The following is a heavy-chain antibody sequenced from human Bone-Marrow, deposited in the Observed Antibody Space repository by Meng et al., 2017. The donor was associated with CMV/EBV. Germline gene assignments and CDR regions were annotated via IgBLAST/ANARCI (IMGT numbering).Heavy chain of an antibody. CDR1: GGSISSSSYY. CDR3: ARFGVGYYYGMDV. CDR2: IYYSGST. J-gene: IGHJ6*02. Sequence: SETLSLTCTVSGGSISSSSYYWGWIRQPPGKGLEWIGSIYYSGSTYYNPSLKSRVTISVDTSKNQFSLKLSSVTAADTAVYYCARFGVGYYYGMDVWGQGTTVTVSS. D-gene: IGHD3-3*01. V-gene: IGHV4-39*07.